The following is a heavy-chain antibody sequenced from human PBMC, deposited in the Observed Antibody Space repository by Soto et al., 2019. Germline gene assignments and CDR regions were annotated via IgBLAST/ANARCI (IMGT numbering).Heavy chain of an antibody. Sequence: PGGSLRLSCAASGFTFSSYGMHWVRQAPGKGLEWVAVISYDGSNKYYADSVKGRFTISRDNSKNTLYLQMNSLRAEDTAVYYCANSFRYCSGGSCQYWGQGTLVTVSS. J-gene: IGHJ4*02. D-gene: IGHD2-15*01. CDR2: ISYDGSNK. V-gene: IGHV3-30*18. CDR1: GFTFSSYG. CDR3: ANSFRYCSGGSCQY.